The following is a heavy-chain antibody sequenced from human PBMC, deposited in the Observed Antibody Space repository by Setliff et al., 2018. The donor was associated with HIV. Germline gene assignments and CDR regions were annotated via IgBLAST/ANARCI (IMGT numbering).Heavy chain of an antibody. J-gene: IGHJ4*02. Sequence: ASVKVSCKASGYTFTRYFMHCVRQAPGQGLEWLGMINPSGGSTWYAQKFQGSVTMTGDTSTNTFYMELSSLRSEDTAVYYCARGWEGGMDYWGQGKLVTVS. D-gene: IGHD1-26*01. CDR1: GYTFTRYF. CDR2: INPSGGST. CDR3: ARGWEGGMDY. V-gene: IGHV1-46*01.